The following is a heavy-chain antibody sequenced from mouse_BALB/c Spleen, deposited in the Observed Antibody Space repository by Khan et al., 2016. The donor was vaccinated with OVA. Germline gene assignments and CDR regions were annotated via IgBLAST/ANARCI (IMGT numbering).Heavy chain of an antibody. Sequence: QVQLKESGPGLVAPSQSLSITCTVSGFSLSRYSIHWVRQPPGKGLEWLGIMWIGGSTDYNSALKSRLSISKDNSKSQVFLKMNSPQTDDAAMYYCARNRDGGSYWYFAVWGAGTTVTVSS. CDR3: ARNRDGGSYWYFAV. V-gene: IGHV2-6-4*01. CDR1: GFSLSRYS. J-gene: IGHJ1*01. D-gene: IGHD3-3*01. CDR2: MWIGGST.